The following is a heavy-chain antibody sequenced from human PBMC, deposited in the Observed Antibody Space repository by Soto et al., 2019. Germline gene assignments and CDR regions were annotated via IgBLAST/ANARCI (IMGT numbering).Heavy chain of an antibody. CDR2: IIPILGIA. Sequence: VQLVQSGAEVKKPGSSVKVSCKASGGTFSSYTISWVRQAPGQGLEWMGRIIPILGIANYAQKFQGRVTITADKSTSTAYMELSSLRSEDTAVYYCARVSEAVAGTFDYWGQGTLVTVSS. V-gene: IGHV1-69*02. CDR1: GGTFSSYT. CDR3: ARVSEAVAGTFDY. D-gene: IGHD6-19*01. J-gene: IGHJ4*02.